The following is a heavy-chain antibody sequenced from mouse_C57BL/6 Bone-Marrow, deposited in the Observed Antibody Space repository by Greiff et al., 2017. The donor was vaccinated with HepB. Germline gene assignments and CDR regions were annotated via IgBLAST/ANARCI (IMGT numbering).Heavy chain of an antibody. V-gene: IGHV5-4*01. CDR2: ISDGGSYT. CDR3: ARDYYYGSTYYYAMDY. CDR1: GFTFISYA. Sequence: EVKLVESGGGLVKPGGSLKLSCAASGFTFISYAMSWVRQTPEKRLEWVATISDGGSYTYYPDNVKGRFTISRDNAKNNLYLQMSHLKSEDTAMYYCARDYYYGSTYYYAMDYWGQGTSVTVSS. J-gene: IGHJ4*01. D-gene: IGHD1-1*01.